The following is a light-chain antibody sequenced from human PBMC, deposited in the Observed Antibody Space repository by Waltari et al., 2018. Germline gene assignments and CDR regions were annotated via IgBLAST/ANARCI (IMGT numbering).Light chain of an antibody. J-gene: IGKJ3*01. CDR1: QGIRNF. CDR2: DAS. CDR3: QRYNSAPFT. Sequence: DIQMTQSPSSLSASVGDRVTITCRASQGIRNFLAWYQQKPGKTPKLLIYDASTLRSGVPSRFSGSGLGTDFTLTISGLQPEDVATYYCQRYNSAPFTFGPGTKVDVK. V-gene: IGKV1-27*01.